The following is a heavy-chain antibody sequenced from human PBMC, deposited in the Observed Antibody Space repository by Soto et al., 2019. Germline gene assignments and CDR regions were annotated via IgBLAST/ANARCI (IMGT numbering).Heavy chain of an antibody. V-gene: IGHV3-23*01. CDR2: ISGGGDAT. CDR3: ARKVSGSTGRPDLWYFDL. J-gene: IGHJ2*01. D-gene: IGHD3-10*01. Sequence: EVQLLDSGGGLVQPGGSLRLSCAASGFTFSGYALTWVRQAPGKGLEWVSAISGGGDATFYADSVKGRFTISRDNSKSTLYLQMTTLRAEDTDVYYCARKVSGSTGRPDLWYFDLWGRGTRVTVSS. CDR1: GFTFSGYA.